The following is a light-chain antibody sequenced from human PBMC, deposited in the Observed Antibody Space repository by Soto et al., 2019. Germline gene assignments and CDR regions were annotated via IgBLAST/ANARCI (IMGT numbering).Light chain of an antibody. J-gene: IGKJ2*01. CDR3: QQCNDWPLT. Sequence: EIVLTQSPDTLSVSPGERAALSCRASQSVRSKLAWYQQRPGQAPRVLINDASTRATGIPARFSGSGSGTEFTLTISSLESEDFGVYYCQQCNDWPLTFGQGTKLEIK. CDR2: DAS. V-gene: IGKV3-15*01. CDR1: QSVRSK.